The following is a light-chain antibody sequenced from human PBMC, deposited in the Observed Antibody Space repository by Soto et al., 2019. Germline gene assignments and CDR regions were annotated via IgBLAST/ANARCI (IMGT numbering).Light chain of an antibody. CDR1: SSNIEVNY. CDR3: TVWDDSLRGRL. V-gene: IGLV1-47*03. Sequence: QSVLTQPPSASGTPGQRVTISCSGASSNIEVNYVYWYQKLPGTAPRLLIYRNNQRPSGVPDRFSGSKSGTSASLAISALWSEDEADYYCTVWDDSLRGRLFGGGTKVTVL. CDR2: RNN. J-gene: IGLJ2*01.